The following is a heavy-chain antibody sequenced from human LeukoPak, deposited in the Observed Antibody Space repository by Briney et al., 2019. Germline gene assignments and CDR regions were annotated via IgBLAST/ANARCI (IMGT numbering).Heavy chain of an antibody. J-gene: IGHJ6*03. V-gene: IGHV4-34*01. Sequence: SETLSLTCAVYGGSFRGYFWSWIRQSPGKGLELIGEINHGVSTNYNPSFESRVTISADTSKSQFSLKLTSVTAADTAVYYCARRYGEQAEWPLVPRYYYYYMDVWGKGTTVTVSS. CDR2: INHGVST. CDR1: GGSFRGYF. CDR3: ARRYGEQAEWPLVPRYYYYYMDV. D-gene: IGHD1-26*01.